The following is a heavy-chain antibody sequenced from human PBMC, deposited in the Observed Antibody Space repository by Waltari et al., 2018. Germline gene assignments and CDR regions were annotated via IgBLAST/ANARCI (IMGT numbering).Heavy chain of an antibody. Sequence: YLVYSGGGLAQPGGSLRLACAASGFAFKSFWMTWGCQGPGRELKWVASRKDDGSEKFYVDSVRGRFTISRDNARQSVFLQMDFLSVEDTATYYCQEGHYSDRWGQGTLVTVSS. V-gene: IGHV3-7*01. CDR2: RKDDGSEK. D-gene: IGHD2-21*01. CDR3: QEGHYSDR. CDR1: GFAFKSFW. J-gene: IGHJ4*01.